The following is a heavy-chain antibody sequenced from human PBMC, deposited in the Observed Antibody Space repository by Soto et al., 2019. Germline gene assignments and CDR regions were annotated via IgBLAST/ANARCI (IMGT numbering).Heavy chain of an antibody. CDR3: ARHPAVLEWLFDY. CDR1: GFTFSSYW. CDR2: IKQDGSEK. Sequence: GGSLRLSCAASGFTFSSYWMSWVRQAPGKGLEWVANIKQDGSEKYYVDSVKGRFTIYRDNAKNSLYLKMNSLRAGDRAGYYCARHPAVLEWLFDYWGQGTLVTVSS. V-gene: IGHV3-7*03. D-gene: IGHD3-3*01. J-gene: IGHJ4*02.